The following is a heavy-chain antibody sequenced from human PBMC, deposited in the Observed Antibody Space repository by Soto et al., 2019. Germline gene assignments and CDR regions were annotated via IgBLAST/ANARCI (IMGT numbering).Heavy chain of an antibody. J-gene: IGHJ4*02. V-gene: IGHV2-70*11. D-gene: IGHD6-6*01. Sequence: SGPTLVNPTQTLTLTCTFSGFSLSTSGMCVSWIRQPPGKALEWLARIDWDDDKHYSTSLKTRFTISKDTSRNQVVLTMTNMDPVDTATYYCAREYSSSSNYYFDYWGQGTLVTVSS. CDR2: IDWDDDK. CDR1: GFSLSTSGMC. CDR3: AREYSSSSNYYFDY.